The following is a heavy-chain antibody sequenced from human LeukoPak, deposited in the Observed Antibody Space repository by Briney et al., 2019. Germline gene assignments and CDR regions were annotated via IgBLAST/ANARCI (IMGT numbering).Heavy chain of an antibody. D-gene: IGHD6-19*01. CDR2: IYSSGST. V-gene: IGHV4-4*07. J-gene: IGHJ6*02. CDR3: ARDGAVAGSPGYYYYGMDV. CDR1: GGSISSYY. Sequence: PSETLSLTCTVSGGSISSYYWSWIRQPAGKGLEWIGRIYSSGSTNYNPSLKSRVTMSVDTSKKQFSLKLSSVTAADTAVYYCARDGAVAGSPGYYYYGMDVWGQGTTVTVSS.